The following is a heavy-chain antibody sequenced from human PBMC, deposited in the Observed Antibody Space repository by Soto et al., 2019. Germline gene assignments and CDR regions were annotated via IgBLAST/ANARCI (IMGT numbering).Heavy chain of an antibody. Sequence: EVQLLESGGGLVQPGGSLRLSCAASGFTFSSYAMSWVRQAPGKGVEWVSAISGSGGSTYYADSVKGRFTIATDNSKNTQYLQMNIQRADDTAVYYCEKVEGIYCGGACYVDFWGQGTLVTVSS. CDR3: EKVEGIYCGGACYVDF. CDR1: GFTFSSYA. J-gene: IGHJ4*02. D-gene: IGHD2-21*02. V-gene: IGHV3-23*01. CDR2: ISGSGGST.